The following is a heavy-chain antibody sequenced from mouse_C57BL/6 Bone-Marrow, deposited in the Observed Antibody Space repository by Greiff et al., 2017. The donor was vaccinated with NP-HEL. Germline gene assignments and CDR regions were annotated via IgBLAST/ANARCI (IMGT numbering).Heavy chain of an antibody. D-gene: IGHD1-1*01. Sequence: EVKLMESGGGLVQPKGSLKLSCAASGFSFNTYAMNWVRQAPGKGLEWVARIRSKSNNYATYYADSVKDRFTISRDDSESMLYLQMNNLKTEDTAMYYCVRQGNYYGSSSFDYWGQGTTLTVSS. J-gene: IGHJ2*01. CDR1: GFSFNTYA. CDR3: VRQGNYYGSSSFDY. V-gene: IGHV10-1*01. CDR2: IRSKSNNYAT.